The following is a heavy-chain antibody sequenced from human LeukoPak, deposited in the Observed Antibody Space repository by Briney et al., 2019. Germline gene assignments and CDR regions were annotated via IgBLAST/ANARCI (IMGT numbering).Heavy chain of an antibody. V-gene: IGHV1-2*02. D-gene: IGHD2-2*01. CDR2: INPHSGGT. CDR1: GYTFTGYY. Sequence: GASVEVSCKASGYTFTGYYIHWVRQAPGRGLEWMGWINPHSGGTNYAQKFQGGVTMTRDTSITTAYMELSSLRSDDTAVYYCARDVGEYCSSTNCYASHYWGQGTLVTVSS. CDR3: ARDVGEYCSSTNCYASHY. J-gene: IGHJ4*02.